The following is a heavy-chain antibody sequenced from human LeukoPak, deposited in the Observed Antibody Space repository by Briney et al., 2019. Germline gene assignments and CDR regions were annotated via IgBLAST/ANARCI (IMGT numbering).Heavy chain of an antibody. CDR3: ARDTPHYYDSSGYYDY. CDR2: INPSAGST. CDR1: GYTFTSYG. J-gene: IGHJ4*02. D-gene: IGHD3-22*01. V-gene: IGHV1-46*01. Sequence: ASVKVSCKASGYTFTSYGISWVRQAPGQGLEWMGVINPSAGSTSYAQKFQGRVTMTRDTSTSTVYMELSSLRSEDTAVYYCARDTPHYYDSSGYYDYWGQGTLVTVSS.